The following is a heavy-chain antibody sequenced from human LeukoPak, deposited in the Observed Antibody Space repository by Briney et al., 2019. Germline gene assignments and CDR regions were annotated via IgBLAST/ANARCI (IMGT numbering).Heavy chain of an antibody. D-gene: IGHD5-24*01. CDR2: IYYSGST. J-gene: IGHJ4*02. Sequence: SETLSLTCTVSGGSISSYYWSWIRQPPGKGLGWIGYIYYSGSTNYNPSLKSRVTISVDTSKNQFSLKLSSVTAADTAVYYCARESEMATIKGPHYYFDYWGQGTLVTVSS. CDR1: GGSISSYY. V-gene: IGHV4-59*01. CDR3: ARESEMATIKGPHYYFDY.